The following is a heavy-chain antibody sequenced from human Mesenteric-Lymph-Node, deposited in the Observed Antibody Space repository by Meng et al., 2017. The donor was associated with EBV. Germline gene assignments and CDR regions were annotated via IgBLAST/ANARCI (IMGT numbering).Heavy chain of an antibody. CDR1: GGSFHGYD. V-gene: IGHV4-34*02. CDR3: ARGYAGYYGKLFDY. Sequence: VRLRQVGLGRFTPSVPLALSSAVYGGSFHGYDWNWFRQPPGRGLEWIGEIKHSGSTNHNPSLKSRVTISADTSKDQFSLKLSSVTAADTAVYYCARGYAGYYGKLFDYWGQGTLVTVSS. J-gene: IGHJ4*02. D-gene: IGHD3-3*01. CDR2: IKHSGST.